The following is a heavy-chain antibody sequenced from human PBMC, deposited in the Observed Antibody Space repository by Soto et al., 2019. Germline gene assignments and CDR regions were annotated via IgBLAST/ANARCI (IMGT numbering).Heavy chain of an antibody. CDR2: VHHSWGS. J-gene: IGHJ6*02. CDR1: GGSISSYY. V-gene: IGHV4-59*08. CDR3: ARQGFGPLHGLVDV. D-gene: IGHD3-10*01. Sequence: QVQLQESGPGLVKPSETLSLSCTVSGGSISSYYWSWFRQSPGKRMEWIGSVHHSWGSSYNPSLQSRVAISLDASKSQFSLKVTSVTATDTAVYSCARQGFGPLHGLVDVWGQGTTVTVSS.